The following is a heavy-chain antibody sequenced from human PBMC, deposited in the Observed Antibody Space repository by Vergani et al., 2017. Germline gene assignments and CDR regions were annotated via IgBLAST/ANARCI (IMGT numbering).Heavy chain of an antibody. CDR1: GYTFTYRY. Sequence: QMQLVQSGAEVKKTGSSVKVSCKASGYTFTYRYLHWVRQAPGQALEWMGWITPFNGNTNYAQKFQDRVTITRDRSMSTAYMEMTRLRPDDTAIYYCARVIVGCSRTNCFADHWGQGTLVTVPS. D-gene: IGHD2-2*01. V-gene: IGHV1-45*02. J-gene: IGHJ4*02. CDR3: ARVIVGCSRTNCFADH. CDR2: ITPFNGNT.